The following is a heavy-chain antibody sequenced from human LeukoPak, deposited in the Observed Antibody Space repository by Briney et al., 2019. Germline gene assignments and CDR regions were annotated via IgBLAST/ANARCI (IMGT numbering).Heavy chain of an antibody. V-gene: IGHV1-46*01. J-gene: IGHJ4*02. Sequence: GSVKVSCKASGYTFTSYYMHWVRQAPGQGLEWMGIINPSGGSTSYAQKFQGRVTMTRDTSTSTAYMELSSLRSEDTAVYYCARDQVGEAMFDYWGQGTLVTVSS. CDR3: ARDQVGEAMFDY. CDR1: GYTFTSYY. CDR2: INPSGGST. D-gene: IGHD1-26*01.